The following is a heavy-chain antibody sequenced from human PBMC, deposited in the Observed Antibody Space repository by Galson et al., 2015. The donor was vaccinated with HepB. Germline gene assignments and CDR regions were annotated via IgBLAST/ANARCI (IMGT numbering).Heavy chain of an antibody. CDR3: AKDSMVRGAALDY. Sequence: LRLSCAASGFTFSSYGMHWVRQAPGKGLEWVAVISYDGSNKYYADSVKGRFTISRDNSKNTLYLQMNSLRAEDTAVYYCAKDSMVRGAALDYWGQGTLVTVSS. D-gene: IGHD3-10*01. J-gene: IGHJ4*02. CDR1: GFTFSSYG. CDR2: ISYDGSNK. V-gene: IGHV3-30*18.